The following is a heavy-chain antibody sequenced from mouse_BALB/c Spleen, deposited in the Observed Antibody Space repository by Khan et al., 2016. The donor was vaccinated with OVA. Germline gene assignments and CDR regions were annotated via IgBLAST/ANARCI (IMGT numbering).Heavy chain of an antibody. V-gene: IGHV1-9*01. D-gene: IGHD2-1*01. J-gene: IGHJ1*01. CDR3: ASPLTTSDV. Sequence: QVQLQQAGAELMKPGASVKISCKATGYTFSGYWIEWVKQRPGHGLEWIGEILPGSGSTNYNGKFKGKATFTADTSSNTAYMQLSSLTSEDSAVYYCASPLTTSDVWGAGTTVTVSS. CDR2: ILPGSGST. CDR1: GYTFSGYW.